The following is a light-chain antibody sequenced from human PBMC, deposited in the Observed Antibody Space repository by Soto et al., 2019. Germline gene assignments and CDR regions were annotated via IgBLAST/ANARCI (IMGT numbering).Light chain of an antibody. CDR3: SSYTTSITVV. J-gene: IGLJ2*01. Sequence: QSALTQPASVSGSPGQSITISCTGTSSDVGGYDYVSWYQQHPGKAPKLIIYDVNDRPSGVSYRFSGSKSGNTASLTISGLQAEDEADYYCSSYTTSITVVFGGGTKVTVL. V-gene: IGLV2-14*03. CDR1: SSDVGGYDY. CDR2: DVN.